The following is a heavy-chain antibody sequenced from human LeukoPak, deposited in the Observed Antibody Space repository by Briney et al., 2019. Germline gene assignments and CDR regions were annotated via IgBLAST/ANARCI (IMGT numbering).Heavy chain of an antibody. D-gene: IGHD5-24*01. CDR3: ARHRDGYRYFDY. CDR1: GYSISSSYY. Sequence: PSETLSLTCAVSGYSISSSYYWGWIRQPPGKGLEWIGSIYHSGSTYYNPSLKSRVTISVDTSKNQFSLKLSSVTAADTAVYYCARHRDGYRYFDYWGQGTLVTVSS. J-gene: IGHJ4*02. CDR2: IYHSGST. V-gene: IGHV4-38-2*01.